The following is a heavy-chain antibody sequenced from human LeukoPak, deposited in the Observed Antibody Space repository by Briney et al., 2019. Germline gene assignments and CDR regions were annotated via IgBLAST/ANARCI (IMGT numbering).Heavy chain of an antibody. CDR3: ARALGNDFWSGYPFDY. CDR1: GGSINSGDYY. V-gene: IGHV4-30-4*01. D-gene: IGHD3-3*01. Sequence: SETLSLTCTVSGGSINSGDYYWSWIRQPPGKGLEWIGYIYYSGSTYYNPSLKSRVTISVDTSKNQFSLKLSSVTAADTAVYYCARALGNDFWSGYPFDYWGQGTLVTVSS. CDR2: IYYSGST. J-gene: IGHJ4*02.